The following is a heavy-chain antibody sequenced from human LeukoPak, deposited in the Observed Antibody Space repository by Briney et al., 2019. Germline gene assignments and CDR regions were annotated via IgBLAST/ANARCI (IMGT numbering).Heavy chain of an antibody. V-gene: IGHV3-30-3*01. CDR3: ARALGYDFWSGYPSMDV. J-gene: IGHJ6*02. D-gene: IGHD3-3*01. Sequence: GGSLRLSCAAYGFTFSNYAMHWVRQAPGKELGGVAVISYDGSKNYYADSVKGRFTISRDNSKNTLYLQMNSLRAEDTALYYCARALGYDFWSGYPSMDVWGQGTTVTISS. CDR2: ISYDGSKN. CDR1: GFTFSNYA.